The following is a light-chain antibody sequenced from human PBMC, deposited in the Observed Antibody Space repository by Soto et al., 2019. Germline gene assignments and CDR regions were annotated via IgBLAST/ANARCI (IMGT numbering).Light chain of an antibody. CDR2: GAS. V-gene: IGKV3-20*01. Sequence: EIVLTQSPGTLSLSPGERATLSCRASQSVSSSYLGWYQQKPGQAPRLIIYGASSRATGIPDRFSVSGSGTDFTLTISILEPEDFAVYYCQQYGSSFSFTFGPGTKVDIK. CDR1: QSVSSSY. CDR3: QQYGSSFSFT. J-gene: IGKJ3*01.